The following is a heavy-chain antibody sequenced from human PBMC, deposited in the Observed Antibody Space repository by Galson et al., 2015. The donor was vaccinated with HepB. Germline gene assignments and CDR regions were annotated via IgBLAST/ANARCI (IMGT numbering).Heavy chain of an antibody. CDR2: INSDGSST. D-gene: IGHD6-19*01. J-gene: IGHJ4*02. Sequence: SLRLSCAASGFTFSSYWMHWVRQAPGKGLVWVSRINSDGSSTSYADSVKGRFTISRDNAKNTLYLHMNSLRAEDTAVYYCARALGYSSGWYYLGYWGQGTLVTVSS. V-gene: IGHV3-74*01. CDR3: ARALGYSSGWYYLGY. CDR1: GFTFSSYW.